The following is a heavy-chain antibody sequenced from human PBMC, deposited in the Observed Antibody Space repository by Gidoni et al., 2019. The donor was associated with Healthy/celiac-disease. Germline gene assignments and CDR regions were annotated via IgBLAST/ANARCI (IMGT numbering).Heavy chain of an antibody. D-gene: IGHD4-4*01. CDR1: GFTFADYG. CDR2: INWNGGST. J-gene: IGHJ6*02. CDR3: ARDSSDYSNYYYYGMDV. V-gene: IGHV3-20*01. Sequence: EVQLVESGGGVVRPGGSLRLSCAASGFTFADYGMSWVRQAPGKGLEWVSVINWNGGSTGYADSVKGRFTISRDNAKNSLYLQMNSLRAEDTALYHCARDSSDYSNYYYYGMDVWGQGTTVTVSS.